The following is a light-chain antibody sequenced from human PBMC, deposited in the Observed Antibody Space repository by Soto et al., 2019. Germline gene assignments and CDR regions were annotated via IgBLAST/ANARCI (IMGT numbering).Light chain of an antibody. Sequence: EIVMTQSPGTLSVSPRERATLSCRASQNIRSNLAWYQQKPGQAPRLLIYETSIRAPGIPARFSGSGSGTEFTLTISSLQSEDFAVYHCQQYNNWPPFTFGPGTKVDIK. CDR3: QQYNNWPPFT. J-gene: IGKJ3*01. CDR2: ETS. CDR1: QNIRSN. V-gene: IGKV3-15*01.